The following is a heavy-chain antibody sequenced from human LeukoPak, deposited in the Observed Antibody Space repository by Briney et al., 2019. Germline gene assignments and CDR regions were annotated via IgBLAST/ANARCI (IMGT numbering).Heavy chain of an antibody. Sequence: GESLKISCKGSGYSFTSYWIGWVRQMPGKGLEWMGIIYPGDSDTRYSPSFQGQVTISADKSISTAYLQWSSLKASDTAIYYCARTGVVTYYYDSSGYHEFDAFDIWGQGTMVTVSS. D-gene: IGHD3-22*01. J-gene: IGHJ3*02. CDR3: ARTGVVTYYYDSSGYHEFDAFDI. CDR2: IYPGDSDT. V-gene: IGHV5-51*01. CDR1: GYSFTSYW.